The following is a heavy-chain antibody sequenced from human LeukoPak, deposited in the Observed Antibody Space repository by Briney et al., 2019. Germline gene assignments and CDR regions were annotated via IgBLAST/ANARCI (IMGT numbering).Heavy chain of an antibody. CDR1: GFTFSSYW. V-gene: IGHV3-7*01. Sequence: GGSLRLSCAASGFTFSSYWMNWVRQAPGKGLKWVANIKQDGSEKYYVDSVKGRFTISRDNAKNSLYLQMNSLRAGDTAVYYCARYYDFWSGYFSYFDYWGQGTLVTVSS. J-gene: IGHJ4*02. CDR3: ARYYDFWSGYFSYFDY. CDR2: IKQDGSEK. D-gene: IGHD3-3*01.